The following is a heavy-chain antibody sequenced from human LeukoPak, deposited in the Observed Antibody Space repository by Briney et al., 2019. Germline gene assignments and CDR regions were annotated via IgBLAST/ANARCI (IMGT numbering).Heavy chain of an antibody. V-gene: IGHV3-48*01. CDR2: ISSSSSTI. CDR1: GLTFSSYS. J-gene: IGHJ4*02. D-gene: IGHD6-6*01. Sequence: PGGSLRLSCVASGLTFSSYSMNWVRQAPGKGLEWVSYISSSSSTIYYADSVKGRFTISRDNAKDSLYLQMNSLRAEDTAVYYCARGGQLADYWGQGTLVTVSS. CDR3: ARGGQLADY.